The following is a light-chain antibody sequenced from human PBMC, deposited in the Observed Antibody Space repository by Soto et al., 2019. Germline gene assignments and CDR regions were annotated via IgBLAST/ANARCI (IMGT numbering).Light chain of an antibody. CDR2: GVS. CDR1: QSVSSSY. V-gene: IGKV3-20*01. J-gene: IGKJ1*01. Sequence: EFVLTQSPGTLSFSPGERSTLSCRSSQSVSSSYLAWYQQKPGQTPRLLIYGVSNRAPGIPDRFSGSGSGTDFTLTISSLAPEDFAIYYCHQRQSWPRTFGQGTKVDIK. CDR3: HQRQSWPRT.